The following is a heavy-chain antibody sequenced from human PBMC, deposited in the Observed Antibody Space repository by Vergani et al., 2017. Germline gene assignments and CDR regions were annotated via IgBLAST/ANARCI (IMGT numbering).Heavy chain of an antibody. Sequence: EVQLLESGGSLKQPGGSVRLSCAASGFTFSTYAMHWVRQAPGKGLEWVSALTGGGRSTYYADSFKGRFIISRDNSRDTLYLQMHSLRPDDTATYYCVKDAGSCENFFDAWGQGTLVTVSS. V-gene: IGHV3-23*01. J-gene: IGHJ4*02. CDR1: GFTFSTYA. CDR3: VKDAGSCENFFDA. CDR2: LTGGGRST. D-gene: IGHD1-26*01.